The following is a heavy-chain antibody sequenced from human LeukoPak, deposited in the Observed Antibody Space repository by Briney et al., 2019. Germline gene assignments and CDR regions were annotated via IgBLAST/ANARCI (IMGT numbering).Heavy chain of an antibody. V-gene: IGHV1-2*02. CDR1: GYTFTGYY. D-gene: IGHD2-8*01. Sequence: GASVKVSCKASGYTFTGYYMHWVRQAPGQGLEWMGWINPNSGGTNYAQKFQGRVTMTRDTSISTAYMELSRLRSDDTAVYYCARDMKMGPGAFDIWGQGTMVTVSS. CDR2: INPNSGGT. J-gene: IGHJ3*02. CDR3: ARDMKMGPGAFDI.